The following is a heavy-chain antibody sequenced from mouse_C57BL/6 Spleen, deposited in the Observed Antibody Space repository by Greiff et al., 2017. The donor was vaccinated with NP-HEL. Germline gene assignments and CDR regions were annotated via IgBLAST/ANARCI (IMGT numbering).Heavy chain of an antibody. CDR1: GFTFSDYG. J-gene: IGHJ4*01. Sequence: EVKLMESGGGLVKPGGSLKLSCAASGFTFSDYGMHWVRQAPEKGLEWVAYISSGSSTIYYADTVKGRFTISRDNAKNTLFLQMTSLRSEDTAMYYCARRAYYSNYVPYAMDYWGQGTSVTVSS. V-gene: IGHV5-17*01. CDR2: ISSGSSTI. CDR3: ARRAYYSNYVPYAMDY. D-gene: IGHD2-5*01.